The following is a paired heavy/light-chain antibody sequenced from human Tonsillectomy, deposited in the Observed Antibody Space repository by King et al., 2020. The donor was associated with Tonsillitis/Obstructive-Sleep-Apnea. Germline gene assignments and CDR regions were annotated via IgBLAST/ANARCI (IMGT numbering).Heavy chain of an antibody. CDR1: GFSLTTSGVG. CDR3: AHTSYYYESSGLRGAFDI. D-gene: IGHD3-22*01. CDR2: IYWNDDK. J-gene: IGHJ3*02. V-gene: IGHV2-5*01. Sequence: QITLKESGPTLVKPTQTLTLTCTFSGFSLTTSGVGVGWIRQPPGKALEWLALIYWNDDKRYSPSLKTRLTITKDTSNNQVVLTMTNMDPVDTATYYCAHTSYYYESSGLRGAFDIWGQGTMVTVSS.
Light chain of an antibody. Sequence: SYELTQPPSVSVSPGQTASITCSGDKVGDKYACWYQQKPGQSPVLVIYQDSKRPSGIPERFSGSNSGNTATLTISGTQAVDEADYYCQAWDSSTGGFGGGTKLTVL. CDR1: KVGDKY. CDR3: QAWDSSTGG. J-gene: IGLJ2*01. V-gene: IGLV3-1*01. CDR2: QDS.